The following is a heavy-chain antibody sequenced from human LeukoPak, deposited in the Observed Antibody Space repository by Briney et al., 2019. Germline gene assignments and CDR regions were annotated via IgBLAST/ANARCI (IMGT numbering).Heavy chain of an antibody. CDR2: IYYSGST. V-gene: IGHV4-59*12. D-gene: IGHD4-11*01. J-gene: IGHJ4*02. Sequence: SETLSLTCTVSGGSISYYYWSWIRQSPGKGLEWIGYIYYSGSTYYNPSLKSRVTISVDTSKNQFSLKLSSVTAADTAVYYCARVAMTTFDYWGQGTLVTVSS. CDR1: GGSISYYY. CDR3: ARVAMTTFDY.